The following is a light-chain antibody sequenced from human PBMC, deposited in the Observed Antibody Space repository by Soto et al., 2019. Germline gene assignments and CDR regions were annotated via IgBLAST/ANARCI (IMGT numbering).Light chain of an antibody. J-gene: IGLJ2*01. Sequence: QSALTQPASVSGSPGQSITISCTGTSSDIGAYNYVSWYQQHPGKTPKLMIYGVTNRPSGVSNRFSGSKSGSTASLTISGLQAEDEADYYCSSYTTSSTLEFGGGTKLTGL. CDR3: SSYTTSSTLE. CDR2: GVT. CDR1: SSDIGAYNY. V-gene: IGLV2-14*01.